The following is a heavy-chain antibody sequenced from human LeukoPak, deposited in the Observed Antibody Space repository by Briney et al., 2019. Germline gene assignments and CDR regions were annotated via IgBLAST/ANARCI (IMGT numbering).Heavy chain of an antibody. CDR2: IKSKTDGGTT. CDR3: QGGRF. D-gene: IGHD1-26*01. CDR1: GFTFTNAW. Sequence: GGSLRLSRSASGFTFTNAWMSWFRQAPGKGLEWVGRIKSKTDGGTTDYAAPVKGRFSISRDDSKNTLYLQMNSLKSEDTAVYYCQGGRFWGQGTLVTVSS. J-gene: IGHJ4*02. V-gene: IGHV3-15*01.